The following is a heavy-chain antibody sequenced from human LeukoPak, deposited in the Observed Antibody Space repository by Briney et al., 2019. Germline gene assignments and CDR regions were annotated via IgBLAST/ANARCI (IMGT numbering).Heavy chain of an antibody. D-gene: IGHD3-10*01. CDR3: TTDLGTYYHGSQRLIPIDY. Sequence: GGSPRLSCVDSGFTFTNAWMSWVRQAPGKGLEWIGHIKSKTDGETTNYAEPVRGRFTISRDDSKSTVYLQMNSLKIEDTAVYYCTTDLGTYYHGSQRLIPIDYWGQGTLVTVSS. CDR1: GFTFTNAW. J-gene: IGHJ4*02. V-gene: IGHV3-15*01. CDR2: IKSKTDGETT.